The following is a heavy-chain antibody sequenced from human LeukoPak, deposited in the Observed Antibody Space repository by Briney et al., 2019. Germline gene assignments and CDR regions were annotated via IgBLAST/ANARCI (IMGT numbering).Heavy chain of an antibody. V-gene: IGHV3-74*01. D-gene: IGHD1-1*01. Sequence: GGPLRLSCAASGFTLSDHWLNWVRQPPAKGLLWVSHINVDGSDTDYADSVNGRFTISRDNARNTLYLQMDSLRVEDTAVYYCVRDGTGYPPFDLWGQGNLVTVSS. CDR1: GFTLSDHW. CDR3: VRDGTGYPPFDL. J-gene: IGHJ5*02. CDR2: INVDGSDT.